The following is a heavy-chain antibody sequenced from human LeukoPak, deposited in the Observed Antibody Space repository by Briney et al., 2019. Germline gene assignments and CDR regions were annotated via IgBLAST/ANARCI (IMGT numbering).Heavy chain of an antibody. CDR3: AKYGGDSSYYYYGMDV. V-gene: IGHV3-23*01. CDR1: GFTFSGYA. Sequence: PGGSLRLSCAASGFTFSGYALTWVRQAPGKGLEWVSVISGSGDSTYYADAVKGRFTISRDNSKSTLYLQMNSLRAEDTALYYCAKYGGDSSYYYYGMDVWGQGTTVTVSS. J-gene: IGHJ6*02. CDR2: ISGSGDST. D-gene: IGHD4-23*01.